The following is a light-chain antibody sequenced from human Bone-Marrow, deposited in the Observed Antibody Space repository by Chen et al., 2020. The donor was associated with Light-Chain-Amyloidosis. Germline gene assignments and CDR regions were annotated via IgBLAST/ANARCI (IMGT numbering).Light chain of an antibody. V-gene: IGLV2-23*02. CDR3: CSYAGSSTLV. J-gene: IGLJ3*02. CDR1: ISDVGSYNL. Sequence: SALPQPASLSGPLGQPITHSCSGTISDVGSYNLVSWYQQHPDKAPKLIIYEVRKRPSGFSNRFSGSKSGNTASLTISGLQGEDEADYYCCSYAGSSTLVFGGGTKLTVL. CDR2: EVR.